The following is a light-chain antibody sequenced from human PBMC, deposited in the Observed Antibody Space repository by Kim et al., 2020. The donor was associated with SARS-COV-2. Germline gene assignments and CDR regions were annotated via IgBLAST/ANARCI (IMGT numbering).Light chain of an antibody. CDR1: GYYC. CDR2: DVN. J-gene: IGLJ1*01. CDR3: CSCTSSTTV. Sequence: GYYCVSWYQQHPGKAPKLLIYDVNKRSSGVSNRFSGSKSGNTASLTISGLQAEDEADYHCCSCTSSTTVFGTGTQVTVL. V-gene: IGLV2-14*03.